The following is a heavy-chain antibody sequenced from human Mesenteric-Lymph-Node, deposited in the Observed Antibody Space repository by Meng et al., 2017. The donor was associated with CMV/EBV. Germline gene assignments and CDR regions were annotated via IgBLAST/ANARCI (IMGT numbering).Heavy chain of an antibody. D-gene: IGHD2-8*01. CDR1: GFTFSSYA. J-gene: IGHJ4*02. Sequence: GESLKISCAASGFTFSSYAMSWVRQAPGKGLEWVSAISGSGGSTYYADSVKGRFTISRDIPKNTVYLQMNSLRTDDTAVYYCARDPLETGVDWGQGTLVTVSS. V-gene: IGHV3-23*01. CDR3: ARDPLETGVD. CDR2: ISGSGGST.